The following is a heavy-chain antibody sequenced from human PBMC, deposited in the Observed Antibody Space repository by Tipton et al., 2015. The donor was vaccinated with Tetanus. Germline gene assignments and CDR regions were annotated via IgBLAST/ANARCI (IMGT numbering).Heavy chain of an antibody. D-gene: IGHD3-22*01. Sequence: GSLRLSCAASGFTVSSNYMSWVRQTPGKGLEWVSVICSGGSTYYADSVKGRFTISRDNSKNTLYLQMNSLRAEDTAVYYCARKTFYYDSSGEEDAFDIWGQGTMVTVSS. V-gene: IGHV3-53*01. CDR1: GFTVSSNY. CDR3: ARKTFYYDSSGEEDAFDI. CDR2: ICSGGST. J-gene: IGHJ3*02.